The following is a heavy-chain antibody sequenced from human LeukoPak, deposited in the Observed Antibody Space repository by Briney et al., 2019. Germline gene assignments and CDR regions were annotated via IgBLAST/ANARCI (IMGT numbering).Heavy chain of an antibody. CDR3: ARTVTTYRYYYYGMDV. CDR1: GYTFTSYD. V-gene: IGHV1-8*01. CDR2: MNPNSGNT. Sequence: ASVKVSCKASGYTFTSYDINWVRQATRQGLEWMGWMNPNSGNTGYAQKFQGRVTMTRNTSISTAYMELSSLRSEDTAVYYCARTVTTYRYYYYGMDVWGQGTTVTVS. D-gene: IGHD1-14*01. J-gene: IGHJ6*02.